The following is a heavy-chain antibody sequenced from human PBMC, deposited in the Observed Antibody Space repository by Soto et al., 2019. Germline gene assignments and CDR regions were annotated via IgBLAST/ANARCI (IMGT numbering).Heavy chain of an antibody. CDR1: GFTFSSYS. Sequence: PGGSLRLSCAASGFTFSSYSMNWVRQAPGKGLEWVSSISSSSSYIYYADSVKGRFTISRDNAKNSLYLQMNSLRAEDTAVYYCAREVRSDHYYYYYGMDVWGQGTTVTVSS. V-gene: IGHV3-21*01. D-gene: IGHD3-10*01. J-gene: IGHJ6*02. CDR2: ISSSSSYI. CDR3: AREVRSDHYYYYYGMDV.